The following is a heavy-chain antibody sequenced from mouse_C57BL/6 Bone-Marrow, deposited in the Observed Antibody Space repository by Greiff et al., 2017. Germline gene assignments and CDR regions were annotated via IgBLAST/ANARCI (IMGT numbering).Heavy chain of an antibody. J-gene: IGHJ2*01. Sequence: EVQLVESGAELVRPGASLKLSCTASGFTIKDDDMHWVRQSPEQGLEWIGWIGPESGDTEYASKFPGQATISADTSSNTLFLQLSILTSEDTAVYYCSTPLDYWGQGTTVTVSS. CDR2: IGPESGDT. D-gene: IGHD6-1*01. V-gene: IGHV14-4*01. CDR3: STPLDY. CDR1: GFTIKDDD.